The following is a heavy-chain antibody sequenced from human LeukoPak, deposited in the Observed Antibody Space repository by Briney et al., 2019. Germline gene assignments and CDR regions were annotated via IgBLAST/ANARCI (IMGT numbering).Heavy chain of an antibody. J-gene: IGHJ4*02. CDR2: ISSNGGST. CDR1: GFTFSSYA. CDR3: ARAQLPLLYDY. Sequence: GSLRLSCAASGFTFSSYAMHWVRQAPGKGLEYVSAISSNGGSTYYANSVKGRFTISRDNSKNTLYLQMGSLRAEDMAVYYCARAQLPLLYDYWGQGTLVTVSS. D-gene: IGHD2-2*01. V-gene: IGHV3-64*01.